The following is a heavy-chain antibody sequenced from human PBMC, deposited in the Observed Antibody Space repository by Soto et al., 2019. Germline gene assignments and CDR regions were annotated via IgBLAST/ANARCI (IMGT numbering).Heavy chain of an antibody. CDR2: VSGSGGST. CDR1: GFTFSSYA. Sequence: PGGSLRLSCAASGFTFSSYAISWVRQAPGKGLEWVSGVSGSGGSTYYADSVKGRFTISRDNSKNTLYLQMSSLRAEDTAVYYCAKVVPPVDYWGQGTLVTVSS. V-gene: IGHV3-23*01. CDR3: AKVVPPVDY. J-gene: IGHJ4*02. D-gene: IGHD1-26*01.